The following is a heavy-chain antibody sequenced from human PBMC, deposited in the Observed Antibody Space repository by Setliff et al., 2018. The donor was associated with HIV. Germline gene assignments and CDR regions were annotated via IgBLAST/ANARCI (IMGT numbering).Heavy chain of an antibody. D-gene: IGHD5-18*01. V-gene: IGHV3-30*01. CDR3: ARDWVDTAMADDY. CDR2: ISVDGSGK. Sequence: GGSLRLSCTASGFTFSDSVMHWVRQPPGKGPEWVAAISVDGSGKFYADSVKGRFTISRDNSRNTLYLQMNSLRDEDTAVYYCARDWVDTAMADDYWGQGTLVTVSS. J-gene: IGHJ4*02. CDR1: GFTFSDSV.